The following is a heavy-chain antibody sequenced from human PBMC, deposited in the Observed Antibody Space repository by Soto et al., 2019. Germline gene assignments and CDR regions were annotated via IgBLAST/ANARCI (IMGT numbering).Heavy chain of an antibody. Sequence: PGGSLRLSCAVSGFTFSDYYMSWIRQAPGKGLEWVSYISSSSSYTNYADSVKGRFTISRDNAKNSLYLQMNSLRAEDTAVYYCARDPRGPNDLEYGMDVWGQGTTVTVSS. V-gene: IGHV3-11*06. CDR2: ISSSSSYT. J-gene: IGHJ6*02. CDR3: ARDPRGPNDLEYGMDV. CDR1: GFTFSDYY. D-gene: IGHD3-10*01.